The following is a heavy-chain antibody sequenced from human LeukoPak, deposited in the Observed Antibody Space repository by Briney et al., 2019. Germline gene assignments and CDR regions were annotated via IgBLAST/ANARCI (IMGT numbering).Heavy chain of an antibody. J-gene: IGHJ4*02. Sequence: TGGSLRLSCAASGITFSSYSINWVRQAPGKGLEWVSSISSSSSYIYYADSVKGRFTISRDNAKNSLYLQMNSLRAEDTAVYYCATDGYYYDSSGLKTFDYWGQGTLVTVSS. CDR1: GITFSSYS. CDR2: ISSSSSYI. D-gene: IGHD3-22*01. V-gene: IGHV3-21*01. CDR3: ATDGYYYDSSGLKTFDY.